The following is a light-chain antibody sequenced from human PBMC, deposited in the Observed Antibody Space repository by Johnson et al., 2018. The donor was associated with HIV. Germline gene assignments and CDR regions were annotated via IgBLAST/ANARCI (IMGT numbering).Light chain of an antibody. V-gene: IGLV1-51*01. J-gene: IGLJ1*01. CDR2: DNN. Sequence: QSVLTQPPSVSAAPGQKVTISCSGTSSNIGNHYVSWYQLLPGTAPKLLIYDNNKRPSGIPDRFSGSKSGTSATLGITGLQTGDEADYYCGTWDSSLSAGRYVFGTGTKVTVL. CDR1: SSNIGNHY. CDR3: GTWDSSLSAGRYV.